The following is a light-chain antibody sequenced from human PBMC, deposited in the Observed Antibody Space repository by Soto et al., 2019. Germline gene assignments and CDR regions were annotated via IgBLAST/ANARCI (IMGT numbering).Light chain of an antibody. V-gene: IGLV1-44*01. Sequence: QSVLTQPPSASGTPGQRFTISCSLISSNVGSNTVSWYQQLPGTAPKVLIYSDDQRPSGVPDRFSGSRSGSSASLAISGLQSGDEADYYCASWEDSLNGWVIGGGTKVTVL. CDR3: ASWEDSLNGWV. CDR2: SDD. J-gene: IGLJ3*02. CDR1: SSNVGSNT.